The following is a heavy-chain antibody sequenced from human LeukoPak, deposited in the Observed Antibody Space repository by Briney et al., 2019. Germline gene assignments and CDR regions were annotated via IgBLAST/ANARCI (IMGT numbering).Heavy chain of an antibody. CDR2: IYYSGST. Sequence: SETLSLTCTVSGGSISSYYWSWIRQPPGKGLEWIGYIYYSGSTNYNPSLKSRVTISVDTSKNQFSLKLSSVTAADTAVYYCARASYDFWSGYYPATDYWGQGTLVTVSS. CDR3: ARASYDFWSGYYPATDY. J-gene: IGHJ4*02. CDR1: GGSISSYY. V-gene: IGHV4-59*01. D-gene: IGHD3-3*01.